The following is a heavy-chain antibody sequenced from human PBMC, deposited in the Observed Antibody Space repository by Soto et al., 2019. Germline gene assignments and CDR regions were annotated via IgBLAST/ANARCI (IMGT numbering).Heavy chain of an antibody. J-gene: IGHJ4*02. D-gene: IGHD2-21*01. Sequence: EVEMVQSGPEVKKPGESLKISCKASGYSFDTYWIGWVRQMPGKGLEWMGLIHPADATTRYSPSFQGQVIISADKSITTAYVQWSSLKASDTAIYYCATVGPRGCSGVDCYTYWAQGTLVTVSS. CDR1: GYSFDTYW. CDR2: IHPADATT. V-gene: IGHV5-51*03. CDR3: ATVGPRGCSGVDCYTY.